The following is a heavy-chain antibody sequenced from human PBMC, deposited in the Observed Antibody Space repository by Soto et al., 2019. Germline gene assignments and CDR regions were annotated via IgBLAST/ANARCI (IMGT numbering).Heavy chain of an antibody. Sequence: SETLSLTCTVSGVSISSGGYYWSWIRQHPGKGLEWIGNIYYSGRTYYNPSLKSRVILSVDTSKNHFSLNLRYLTAADSAMYYCASVIGEDSEYYFDYWGQGALITVSS. CDR3: ASVIGEDSEYYFDY. V-gene: IGHV4-31*03. CDR1: GVSISSGGYY. CDR2: IYYSGRT. J-gene: IGHJ4*02. D-gene: IGHD4-17*01.